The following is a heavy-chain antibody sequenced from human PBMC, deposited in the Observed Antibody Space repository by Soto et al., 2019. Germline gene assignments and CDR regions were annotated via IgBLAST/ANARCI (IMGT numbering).Heavy chain of an antibody. Sequence: ASVKVSCKASGYTFTSYAMHWVRQAPGQRLEWMGWINAGNGNTKYSQKFRGGVTITRDTSASTAYMELSSLRSEDTAVYYCARDCSSTSCYSSSFDYWGQGTLVTVSS. CDR2: INAGNGNT. D-gene: IGHD2-2*02. V-gene: IGHV1-3*01. J-gene: IGHJ4*02. CDR1: GYTFTSYA. CDR3: ARDCSSTSCYSSSFDY.